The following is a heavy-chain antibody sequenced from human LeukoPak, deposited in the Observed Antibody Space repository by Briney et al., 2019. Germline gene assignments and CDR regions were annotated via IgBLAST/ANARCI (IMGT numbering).Heavy chain of an antibody. J-gene: IGHJ4*02. D-gene: IGHD3-22*01. CDR3: ARQAFGYYDSSGYIDY. CDR2: ICPGDSDT. V-gene: IGHV5-51*01. CDR1: GYSFTSYW. Sequence: GYSLKVSCKGSGYSFTSYWSGWVGQTRGKGLELVVIICPGDSDTRYRPSFQGQVIISADKSISTAYLQWSSLKASDTAMYYCARQAFGYYDSSGYIDYWGQGTLVTVSS.